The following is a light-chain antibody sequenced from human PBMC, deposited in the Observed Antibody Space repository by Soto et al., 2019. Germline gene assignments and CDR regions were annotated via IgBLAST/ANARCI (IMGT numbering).Light chain of an antibody. V-gene: IGKV3-15*01. Sequence: EVVMTQSPATLSVSPGDKVSLSCRANQTISNTLAWYQQKPGQAPRLLIYAASTRATGVSARFSGSGSGTVFTLTISSLQSEDFTIYYCQYYNNWLATFGGGTKVEIK. J-gene: IGKJ4*01. CDR3: QYYNNWLAT. CDR1: QTISNT. CDR2: AAS.